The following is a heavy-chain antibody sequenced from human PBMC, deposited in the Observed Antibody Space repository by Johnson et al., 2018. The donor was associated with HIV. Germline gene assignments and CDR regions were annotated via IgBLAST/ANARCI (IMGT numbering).Heavy chain of an antibody. CDR3: ASADVFDI. V-gene: IGHV3-66*01. CDR1: GFTVNSNY. CDR2: IYSGGST. Sequence: VQLVESGGGLVQPGGSLRLSCTASGFTVNSNYMSWVRQAPGKGLEWVSIIYSGGSTYYADSVKGRFTISRDNSKNTLYLQMNSLRVEDTAVYYCASADVFDIWGRGTMVTVSS. J-gene: IGHJ3*02.